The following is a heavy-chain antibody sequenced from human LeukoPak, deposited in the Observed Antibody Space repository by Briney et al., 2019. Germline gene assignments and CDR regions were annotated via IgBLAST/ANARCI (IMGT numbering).Heavy chain of an antibody. CDR2: ISYDGSNK. Sequence: GGSLRLSCAASGFTFSSYAMHWVRQAPGKGLEWVAVISYDGSNKYYADSVKGRFTISRDNSKNTLYLQMNSLRAEDTAVYYCAKRRSSSTSPDYWGQGTLVTVSS. CDR3: AKRRSSSTSPDY. D-gene: IGHD2-2*01. J-gene: IGHJ4*02. V-gene: IGHV3-30-3*02. CDR1: GFTFSSYA.